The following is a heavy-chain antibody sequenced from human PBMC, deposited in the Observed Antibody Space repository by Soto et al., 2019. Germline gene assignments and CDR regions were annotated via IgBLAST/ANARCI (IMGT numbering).Heavy chain of an antibody. V-gene: IGHV1-69*13. Sequence: SVKVSCKASGGTFSSYAISWVRQAPGQGLEWMGGIIPIFGTANYAQKFQGRVTITADESTSTAYMELSSLRSEDTAVYYCARGDVVVPAATFYYYYGMDVWGQGTTVTVSS. CDR1: GGTFSSYA. CDR2: IIPIFGTA. D-gene: IGHD2-2*01. CDR3: ARGDVVVPAATFYYYYGMDV. J-gene: IGHJ6*02.